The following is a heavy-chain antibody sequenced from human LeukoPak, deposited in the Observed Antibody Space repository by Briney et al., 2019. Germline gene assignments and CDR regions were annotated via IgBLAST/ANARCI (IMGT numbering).Heavy chain of an antibody. Sequence: GESLQISCKGSGYSFTSYWIGWVRQMPGKGLEWMGIIYPGDSDTRYSPSFQGQVTISADKPISTAYLQWSSLKASDTAMYYCARTPNIAVAGKAGGGDYWGQGTLVAVSS. CDR1: GYSFTSYW. J-gene: IGHJ4*02. D-gene: IGHD6-19*01. CDR2: IYPGDSDT. V-gene: IGHV5-51*04. CDR3: ARTPNIAVAGKAGGGDY.